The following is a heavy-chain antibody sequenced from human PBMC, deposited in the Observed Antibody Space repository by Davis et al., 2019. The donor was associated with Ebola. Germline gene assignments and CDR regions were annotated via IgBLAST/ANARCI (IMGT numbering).Heavy chain of an antibody. D-gene: IGHD2-2*01. CDR1: GFTFSSYW. J-gene: IGHJ1*01. Sequence: GESLKTSCAAPGFTFSSYWMHWVRQPPGKGLVWVSRINTDGSFTDYADSVKGRFTISRDNARNTVSLQMNSLRAEDTALYYCARSSYQPDWWGQGTLVTVSS. CDR2: INTDGSFT. CDR3: ARSSYQPDW. V-gene: IGHV3-74*01.